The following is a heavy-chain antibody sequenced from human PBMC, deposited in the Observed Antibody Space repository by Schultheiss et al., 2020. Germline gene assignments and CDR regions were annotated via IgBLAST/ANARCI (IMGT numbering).Heavy chain of an antibody. CDR1: GFTLSTSGVG. CDR2: IYWNDDK. V-gene: IGHV2-5*01. Sequence: SGPTLVKPTQTLTLTCTFSGFTLSTSGVGVGWIRQPPGKALEWLALIYWNDDKRYSPSLKSRLTVTKDTSKNQVVLTMTNMDPVDTAMYYCARFHPREIDKGGQGPLVTVSS. CDR3: ARFHPREIDK. D-gene: IGHD3-3*01. J-gene: IGHJ1*01.